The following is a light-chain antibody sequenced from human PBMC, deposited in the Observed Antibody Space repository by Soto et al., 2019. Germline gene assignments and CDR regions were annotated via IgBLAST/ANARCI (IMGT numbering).Light chain of an antibody. CDR3: QQYNNWPIT. V-gene: IGKV3D-15*01. CDR2: GAS. J-gene: IGKJ4*01. Sequence: EIVMTQSPATLSVSAGEGDTLSCRASQTVPSRIAWYQQKPGQAPRLLMYGASSRATGIPARFSGSGSGTEFTLTISSLQSEDFAVYYCQQYNNWPITFGGGTKVDIK. CDR1: QTVPSR.